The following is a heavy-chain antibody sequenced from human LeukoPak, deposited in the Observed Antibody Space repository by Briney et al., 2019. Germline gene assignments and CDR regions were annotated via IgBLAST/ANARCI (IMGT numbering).Heavy chain of an antibody. CDR3: ARDPVIGYCSGGSCYSSGYFDY. J-gene: IGHJ4*02. CDR2: ISAYNGNT. D-gene: IGHD2-15*01. CDR1: GYTFTSYG. V-gene: IGHV1-18*01. Sequence: GASVKVSCKASGYTFTSYGISWVRQAPGQGLEWMGWISAYNGNTNYAQKFQGRVTITADESTSTAYMELSSLRSEDTAVYYCARDPVIGYCSGGSCYSSGYFDYWGQGTLVTVSS.